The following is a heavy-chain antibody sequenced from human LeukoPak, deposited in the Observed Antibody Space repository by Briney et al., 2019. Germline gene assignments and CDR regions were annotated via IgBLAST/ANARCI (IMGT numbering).Heavy chain of an antibody. Sequence: SVKVSCKASGGTFSSYAISWVRQAPGQGREWMGGIIPIFGTANYAQKFQGRVTITADESTSTAYMELSSLRSEDTAVYYCARKGRAAAGTRRYYYYGMDVWGQGTTVTVSS. CDR3: ARKGRAAAGTRRYYYYGMDV. D-gene: IGHD6-13*01. CDR1: GGTFSSYA. J-gene: IGHJ6*02. CDR2: IIPIFGTA. V-gene: IGHV1-69*01.